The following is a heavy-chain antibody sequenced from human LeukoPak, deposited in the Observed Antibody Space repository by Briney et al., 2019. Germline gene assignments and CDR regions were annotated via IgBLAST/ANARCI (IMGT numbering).Heavy chain of an antibody. J-gene: IGHJ4*02. CDR2: ISAGSDT. V-gene: IGHV3-23*01. D-gene: IGHD1-26*01. Sequence: GGSLRLSCVASGFTFSNYAMSWVRQAPGKGLEWVSAISAGSDTYYADSVKGRFTISRDNSKNTLYPQMNSLRVEDTAIYYCAKDGRRSEPYWGQGTLVTVSS. CDR3: AKDGRRSEPY. CDR1: GFTFSNYA.